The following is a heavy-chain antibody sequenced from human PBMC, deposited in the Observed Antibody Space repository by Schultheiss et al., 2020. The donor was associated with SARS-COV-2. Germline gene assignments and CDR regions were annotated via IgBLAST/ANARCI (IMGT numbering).Heavy chain of an antibody. CDR2: IKPDGSER. J-gene: IGHJ3*02. CDR1: GFSFSGYW. V-gene: IGHV3-7*01. CDR3: ARSVPNDYGDWYDAFDI. Sequence: GGSLRLSCAAAGFSFSGYWMTWVRQAPGKGLEWVANIKPDGSERYYADSVKGRFTISRDNSKNTLYLQMNSLRAEDTAVYYCARSVPNDYGDWYDAFDIWGQGTMVTVSS. D-gene: IGHD4-17*01.